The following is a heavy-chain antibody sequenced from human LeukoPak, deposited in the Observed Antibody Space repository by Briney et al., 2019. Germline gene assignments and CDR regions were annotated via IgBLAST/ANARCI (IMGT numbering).Heavy chain of an antibody. CDR2: ISGSGGST. J-gene: IGHJ4*02. V-gene: IGHV3-23*01. CDR1: GSTFSSYA. CDR3: AKIDQQWLGPYFDY. D-gene: IGHD6-19*01. Sequence: GGSLRLSCAGSGSTFSSYAMSWVRQAPGKGLEWVSAISGSGGSTYYADSVKGRFTISRDNSKNTLYLQMNSLRAEDTAVYYCAKIDQQWLGPYFDYWGQGTLVTVSS.